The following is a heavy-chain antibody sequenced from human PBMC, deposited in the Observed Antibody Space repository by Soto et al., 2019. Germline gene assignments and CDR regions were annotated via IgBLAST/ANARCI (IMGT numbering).Heavy chain of an antibody. CDR2: IFYSGLT. CDR3: ARGGYSYGWYYFDY. V-gene: IGHV4-59*13. CDR1: GGSISSYY. Sequence: SETLSLTCTVSGGSISSYYWNWIRQPPGEGLEWIGQIFYSGLTNYNPSLKSRVTMSVDTSKNQFSLRLSSVTAADTAVYYCARGGYSYGWYYFDYWGQGTLVTVSS. D-gene: IGHD5-18*01. J-gene: IGHJ4*02.